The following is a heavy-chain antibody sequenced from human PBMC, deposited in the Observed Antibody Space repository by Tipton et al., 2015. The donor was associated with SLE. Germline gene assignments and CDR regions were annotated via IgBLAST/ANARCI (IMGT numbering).Heavy chain of an antibody. CDR3: ARGVIAARRGSDAFDI. V-gene: IGHV4-34*01. CDR2: INHSGST. CDR1: GGSFSGYY. D-gene: IGHD6-6*01. J-gene: IGHJ3*02. Sequence: TLSLTCAVYGGSFSGYYWSWIRQPPGKGLEWIGEINHSGSTNYNPSLKSRVTISVDTSKNQFSLKLSSVTAADTAVYYCARGVIAARRGSDAFDIWGQGTMVTVSS.